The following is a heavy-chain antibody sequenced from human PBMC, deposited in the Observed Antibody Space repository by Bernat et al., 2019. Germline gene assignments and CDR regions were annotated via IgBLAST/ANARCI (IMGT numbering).Heavy chain of an antibody. CDR2: IYYSGST. CDR1: GGSISSGGYY. CDR3: GRERPEDPALDY. D-gene: IGHD6-25*01. V-gene: IGHV4-31*03. J-gene: IGHJ4*02. Sequence: QLQVSGPGLVKPSQTLSLTCTVSGGSISSGGYYWSWIRQHPGKGLEWIGYIYYSGSTYYNPSLKSRVTISVDTSKNQFSLKLSSVTAADTAVYYCGRERPEDPALDYWGQGTLVTVSS.